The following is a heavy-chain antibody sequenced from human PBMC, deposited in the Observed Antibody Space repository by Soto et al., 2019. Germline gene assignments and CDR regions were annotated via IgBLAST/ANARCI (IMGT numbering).Heavy chain of an antibody. D-gene: IGHD6-19*01. J-gene: IGHJ6*02. CDR3: ARCIAVAGMVFYYYGMDV. Sequence: ASVKVSCKASGGTFSSYAISWVRQAPGQGLEWMGGIIPIFGTANYAQKFQGRVTITADESTSTAYMELSSLRSEDTAVYYCARCIAVAGMVFYYYGMDVWGQGTTVTVSS. V-gene: IGHV1-69*13. CDR2: IIPIFGTA. CDR1: GGTFSSYA.